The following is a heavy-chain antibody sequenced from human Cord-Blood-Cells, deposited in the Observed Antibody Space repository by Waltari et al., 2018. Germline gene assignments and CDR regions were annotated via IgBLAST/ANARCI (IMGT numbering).Heavy chain of an antibody. Sequence: QLQLQESGPGLVKPSETLSLTCTVSGGSISSSSYYWGWIRQPPGRGLEWIGSIYYSGSTDYNPSLKSRGTISVDTSKNQFSLKLSSVTAADTAVYYCARQRSYYDILTGYYAFDIWGQGTMVTVSS. CDR1: GGSISSSSYY. CDR3: ARQRSYYDILTGYYAFDI. D-gene: IGHD3-9*01. J-gene: IGHJ3*02. V-gene: IGHV4-39*01. CDR2: IYYSGST.